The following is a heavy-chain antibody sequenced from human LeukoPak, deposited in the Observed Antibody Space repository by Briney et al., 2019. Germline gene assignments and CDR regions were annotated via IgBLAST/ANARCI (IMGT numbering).Heavy chain of an antibody. CDR2: ISSSSSYI. V-gene: IGHV3-21*01. D-gene: IGHD6-6*01. CDR1: GFTFSSYS. CDR3: ARAPDRRSSFFSW. Sequence: PGRSLRLSCAASGFTFSSYSMNWVRQAPGKGLEWVSSISSSSSYIYYADSVKGRFTISRDNAKNSLYLQMNSLRAEDTAVYYCARAPDRRSSFFSWWGQGTLVTVSS. J-gene: IGHJ4*02.